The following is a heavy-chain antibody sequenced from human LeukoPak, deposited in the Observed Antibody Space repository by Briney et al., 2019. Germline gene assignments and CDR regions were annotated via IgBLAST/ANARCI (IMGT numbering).Heavy chain of an antibody. Sequence: GGSLRLSCAASGFTFSSYSMNWVRQAPGKGLDWVSYISSSGTTMYYAESVKGRFTISRDNAKNSLYLQMNSLRDEDTAVYYCAVEGYCSGGACYTNWFETWGQGTLVTVSS. CDR3: AVEGYCSGGACYTNWFET. CDR1: GFTFSSYS. J-gene: IGHJ5*02. D-gene: IGHD2-15*01. V-gene: IGHV3-48*02. CDR2: ISSSGTTM.